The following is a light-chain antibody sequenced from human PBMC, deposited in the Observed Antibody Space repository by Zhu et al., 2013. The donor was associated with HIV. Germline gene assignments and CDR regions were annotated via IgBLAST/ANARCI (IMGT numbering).Light chain of an antibody. V-gene: IGKV1-17*01. CDR3: QHYNSYPYT. CDR1: QDIRNH. J-gene: IGKJ2*01. Sequence: DIQLTQSPSFLSASVGDRVTITCRASQDIRNHLGWYQQKPGKAPRRLIYLASTLQSGVPSRFSGSGSGTEFTLTISSLQPDDFAAYYCQHYNSYPYTFGQGTKLEIK. CDR2: LAS.